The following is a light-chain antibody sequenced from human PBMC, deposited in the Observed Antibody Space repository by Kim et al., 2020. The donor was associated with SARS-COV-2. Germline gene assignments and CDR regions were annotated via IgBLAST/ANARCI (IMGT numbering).Light chain of an antibody. CDR1: QGISSY. CDR3: QQLNSYPRLT. Sequence: AVGDRVTITCRASQGISSYLAWYQQKPGKAPKLLIYAASTLQSGGPSRFSGSGSGTEFTLTISSLQPEDFATYYCQQLNSYPRLTFGGGTKVDIK. CDR2: AAS. V-gene: IGKV1-9*01. J-gene: IGKJ4*01.